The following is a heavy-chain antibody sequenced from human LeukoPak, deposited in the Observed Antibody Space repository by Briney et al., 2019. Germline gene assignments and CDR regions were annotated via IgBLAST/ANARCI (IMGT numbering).Heavy chain of an antibody. CDR2: IYPGDSDT. D-gene: IGHD3-10*01. V-gene: IGHV5-51*01. J-gene: IGHJ4*02. Sequence: GESLKISCKGSGYTFTDYWIGWVRQMPGKGLECMGIIYPGDSDTRYSPSFQGQVAISADKSISTAYLQWSSLKASDTAMYYCARRTGSGGVSLDYWGQGTLVIVSS. CDR3: ARRTGSGGVSLDY. CDR1: GYTFTDYW.